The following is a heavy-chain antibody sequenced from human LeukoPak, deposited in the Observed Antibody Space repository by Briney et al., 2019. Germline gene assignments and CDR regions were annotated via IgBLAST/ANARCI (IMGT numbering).Heavy chain of an antibody. CDR2: IYYSGST. J-gene: IGHJ5*02. D-gene: IGHD5-24*01. CDR3: ARLRDGYSNWFDP. V-gene: IGHV4-59*08. CDR1: GGSISSYY. Sequence: SETLSLTCTVSGGSISSYYWSWIRQPPGKGLEWIGYIYYSGSTNYNPSLKSRVTISVDTSKNQFSLKLSSVTAADTAVYYCARLRDGYSNWFDPWGQGTLVTVSS.